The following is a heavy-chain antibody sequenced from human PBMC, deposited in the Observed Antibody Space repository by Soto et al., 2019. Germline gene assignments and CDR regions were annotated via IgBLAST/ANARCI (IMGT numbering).Heavy chain of an antibody. CDR2: IIPIFGTA. V-gene: IGHV1-69*13. Sequence: ASVKVSCKASGGTFSSYAISWVRQAPGQGLEWMGGIIPIFGTANYAQKFQGRVTITADESTSTAYMELSSLRSEDTAVYYCAGSEVGATPYNYWGQGTLVTVSS. D-gene: IGHD1-26*01. J-gene: IGHJ4*02. CDR3: AGSEVGATPYNY. CDR1: GGTFSSYA.